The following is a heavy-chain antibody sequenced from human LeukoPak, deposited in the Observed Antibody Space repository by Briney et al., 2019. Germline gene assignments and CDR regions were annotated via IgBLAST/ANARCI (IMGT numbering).Heavy chain of an antibody. D-gene: IGHD3-3*01. CDR3: ARERAYDFWSGYYYYYYGMDV. Sequence: PGGSLRLSCAASGFTFSSYSMNWVRQAPGKGLEWVSYISSSSSTIYYADSVKGRFTISRDNAKNSLYLQMNSLRAEDTAVYYCARERAYDFWSGYYYYYYGMDVWGQGTTVTVSS. CDR1: GFTFSSYS. V-gene: IGHV3-48*01. J-gene: IGHJ6*02. CDR2: ISSSSSTI.